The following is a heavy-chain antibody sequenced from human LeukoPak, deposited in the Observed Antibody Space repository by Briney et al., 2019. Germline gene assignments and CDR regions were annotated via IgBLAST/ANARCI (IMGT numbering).Heavy chain of an antibody. CDR2: IYYSGST. CDR3: ARHVGSGYYLDY. Sequence: SETLSLTCTVSGGSISSYCWSWIRQPPGKGLEWIGYIYYSGSTDYNPSLTSRVTISVDTSKNQFSLKLSSVTAADTAVYYCARHVGSGYYLDYWGQGTLVTVSS. V-gene: IGHV4-59*08. D-gene: IGHD3-22*01. CDR1: GGSISSYC. J-gene: IGHJ4*02.